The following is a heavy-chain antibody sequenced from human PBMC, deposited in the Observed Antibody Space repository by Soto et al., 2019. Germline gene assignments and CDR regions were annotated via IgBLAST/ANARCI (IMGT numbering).Heavy chain of an antibody. D-gene: IGHD3-3*01. Sequence: QVQLQESGPGLVKPSGTLSLTCAVSGGSISSSNWWSWVRQPPGKGLEWIGEIYHSGSTNYNPSLKSRVTISVGKAKNQFCLKLSSVTAADTAVYYWARGITIFGEPQYYFDCWGQGTLVTVSS. CDR3: ARGITIFGEPQYYFDC. CDR2: IYHSGST. V-gene: IGHV4-4*02. J-gene: IGHJ4*02. CDR1: GGSISSSNW.